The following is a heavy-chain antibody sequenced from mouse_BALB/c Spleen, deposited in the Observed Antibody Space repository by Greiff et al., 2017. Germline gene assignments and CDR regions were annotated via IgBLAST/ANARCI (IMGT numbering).Heavy chain of an antibody. CDR3: ARDLYYGSSPAWFAY. J-gene: IGHJ3*01. CDR1: GFTFSDYY. V-gene: IGHV5-4*02. D-gene: IGHD1-1*01. CDR2: ISDGGSYT. Sequence: EVQLVESGGGLVKPGGSLKLSCAASGFTFSDYYMYWVRQTPEKRLEWVATISDGGSYTYYPDSVKGRFTISRDNAKNNLYLQMSSLKSEDTAMYYCARDLYYGSSPAWFAYWGQGTLVTVSA.